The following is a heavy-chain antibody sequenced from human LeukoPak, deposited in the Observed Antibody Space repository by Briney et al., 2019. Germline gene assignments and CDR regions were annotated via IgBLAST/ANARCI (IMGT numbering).Heavy chain of an antibody. CDR1: GFTFSSYA. CDR3: AKDTNHLLYAKDAFDI. Sequence: GGPLRLSCAASGFTFSSYAMSWVRQAPGRGLEWVSGISDRGDSTYYADSVKGRFTISRDNSKNTLDLQMNSLRTEDTAVYYCAKDTNHLLYAKDAFDIWGQGTMVTVSS. J-gene: IGHJ3*02. CDR2: ISDRGDST. V-gene: IGHV3-23*01. D-gene: IGHD2-2*02.